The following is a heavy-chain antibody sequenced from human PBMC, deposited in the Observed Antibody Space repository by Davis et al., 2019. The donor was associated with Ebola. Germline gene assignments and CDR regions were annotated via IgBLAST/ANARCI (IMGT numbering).Heavy chain of an antibody. CDR1: GYTFTSYY. Sequence: ASVKVSCKASGYTFTSYYMHWVRQAPGQGLEWMGIINPSGGSTSYAQKFQGRVTMTRDTFTSTVYMELSSLRSKDTAVYYCASGLLTGDPFDYWGQGTLVTVSS. V-gene: IGHV1-46*03. D-gene: IGHD7-27*01. J-gene: IGHJ4*02. CDR2: INPSGGST. CDR3: ASGLLTGDPFDY.